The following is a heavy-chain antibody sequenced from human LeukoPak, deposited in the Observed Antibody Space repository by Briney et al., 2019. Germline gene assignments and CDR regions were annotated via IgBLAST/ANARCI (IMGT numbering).Heavy chain of an antibody. CDR2: IYHSGST. CDR3: ARGTYDSSGYYPPPVDY. D-gene: IGHD3-22*01. V-gene: IGHV4-30-2*01. J-gene: IGHJ4*02. Sequence: PSQTLSLTCSVSGGSISSGGYSWSWIRQPPGKGLEWIGYIYHSGSTYYNPSLKSRVTISVDRSKNQFSLKLSSVTAADTAVYYCARGTYDSSGYYPPPVDYWGQGTLVTVSS. CDR1: GGSISSGGYS.